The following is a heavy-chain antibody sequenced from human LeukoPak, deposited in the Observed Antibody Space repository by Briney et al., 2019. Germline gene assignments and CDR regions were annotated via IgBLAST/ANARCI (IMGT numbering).Heavy chain of an antibody. Sequence: PGGSLRLSCAASGFTFLNYAMSWVRQAPGKGLEWVSAISGSGGSTYYADSVKGRFTISRDNSKNTLYLQMNSLRAEDTAVYYCARDGSLYPFDYWGQGTLVTVSS. CDR1: GFTFLNYA. CDR3: ARDGSLYPFDY. CDR2: ISGSGGST. V-gene: IGHV3-23*01. J-gene: IGHJ4*02. D-gene: IGHD3-16*02.